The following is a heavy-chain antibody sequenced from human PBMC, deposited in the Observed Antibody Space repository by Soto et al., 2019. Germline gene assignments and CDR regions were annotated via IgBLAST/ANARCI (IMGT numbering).Heavy chain of an antibody. Sequence: ASVKVSCKASGYTFTSYYMHWVRQAPGQGLEWMGIINPSGGSTSYAQKFQGRVTMTRDTSTSTVYMELSSLRSEDTVVYYCARVGSDWGYRGYDYLDPYYFYYWGQGTLVTVAS. J-gene: IGHJ4*02. CDR3: ARVGSDWGYRGYDYLDPYYFYY. CDR1: GYTFTSYY. CDR2: INPSGGST. V-gene: IGHV1-46*03. D-gene: IGHD5-12*01.